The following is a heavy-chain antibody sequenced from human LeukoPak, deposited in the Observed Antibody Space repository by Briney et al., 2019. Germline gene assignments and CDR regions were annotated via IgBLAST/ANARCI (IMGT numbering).Heavy chain of an antibody. D-gene: IGHD3-22*01. CDR3: ASLLSSGSWGNDY. V-gene: IGHV4-34*01. J-gene: IGHJ4*02. CDR2: INHSGST. CDR1: GGSISSYY. Sequence: PSETLSLTCTVSGGSISSYYWSWIRQPPGKGLEWIGEINHSGSTNYNPSLKSRVTISVDTSKNQFSLKLSSVTAADTAVYYCASLLSSGSWGNDYWGQGTLVTVSS.